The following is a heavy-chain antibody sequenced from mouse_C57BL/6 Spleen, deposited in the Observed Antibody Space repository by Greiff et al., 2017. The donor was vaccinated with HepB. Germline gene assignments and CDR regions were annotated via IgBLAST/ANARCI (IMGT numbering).Heavy chain of an antibody. D-gene: IGHD1-1*01. Sequence: VQLQQSGPELVKPGASVKISCKASGYSFTGYYMNWVKQSPEKSLEWIGEINPSTGGTTYNQKFKAKATLTVDKSSSTAYMQLKSLTSEDSAVYYCASITTEDYFDYWGQGTTLTVSS. CDR3: ASITTEDYFDY. V-gene: IGHV1-42*01. CDR1: GYSFTGYY. CDR2: INPSTGGT. J-gene: IGHJ2*01.